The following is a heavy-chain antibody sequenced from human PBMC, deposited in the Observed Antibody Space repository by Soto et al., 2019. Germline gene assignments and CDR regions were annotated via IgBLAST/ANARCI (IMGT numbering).Heavy chain of an antibody. J-gene: IGHJ3*02. CDR3: ARRGSGSYDAFDI. CDR2: IIPIFGTA. CDR1: GGTFSIYA. Sequence: GASVKVSCKACGGTFSIYAISGARQAPGQGLEWMGGIIPIFGTANYAQKFQGRVTITADESTSTAYMELSSLRSEDTAVYYCARRGSGSYDAFDIWGQGTMVTVSS. D-gene: IGHD1-26*01. V-gene: IGHV1-69*13.